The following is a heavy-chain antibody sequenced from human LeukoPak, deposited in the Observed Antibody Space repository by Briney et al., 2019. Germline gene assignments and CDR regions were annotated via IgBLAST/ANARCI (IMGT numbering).Heavy chain of an antibody. CDR3: ARDMKYYDSSGYYYIYYYYGMDV. J-gene: IGHJ6*02. Sequence: ASVKASCKASGYTFTSYGISWVRQAPGQGLEWMGWISAYNGNTNYAQKLQGRVTMTRDTSTSTVYMELSSLRSEDTAVYYCARDMKYYDSSGYYYIYYYYGMDVWGQGTTVTVSS. D-gene: IGHD3-22*01. CDR2: ISAYNGNT. V-gene: IGHV1-18*01. CDR1: GYTFTSYG.